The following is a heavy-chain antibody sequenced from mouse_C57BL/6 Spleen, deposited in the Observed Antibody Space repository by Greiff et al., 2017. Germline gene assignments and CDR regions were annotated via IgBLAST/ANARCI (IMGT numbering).Heavy chain of an antibody. Sequence: EVQLQQSGPELVKPGASVKISCKASGYTFTDYYMNWVKQSHGKSLEWIGDINPNNGGTSYNQKFKGKATLTVDKSSSTAYMELRSLTSEDSAVYYCARLGGTGFDYWGQGTTLTVSS. CDR1: GYTFTDYY. D-gene: IGHD4-1*01. J-gene: IGHJ2*01. CDR3: ARLGGTGFDY. V-gene: IGHV1-26*01. CDR2: INPNNGGT.